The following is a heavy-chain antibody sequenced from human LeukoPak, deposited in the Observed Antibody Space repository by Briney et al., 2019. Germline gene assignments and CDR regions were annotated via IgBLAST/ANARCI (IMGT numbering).Heavy chain of an antibody. D-gene: IGHD6-19*01. V-gene: IGHV3-53*01. J-gene: IGHJ3*02. CDR2: IYSGGST. CDR3: ARDRIAVAGNSAFDI. CDR1: GFTFSSYW. Sequence: GGSLRLSCAASGFTFSSYWMSWVRQAPGKGLEWVSVIYSGGSTYCADSVKGRFTISRDNSKNTLYLQMNSLRAEDTAVYYCARDRIAVAGNSAFDIWGQGTMVTASS.